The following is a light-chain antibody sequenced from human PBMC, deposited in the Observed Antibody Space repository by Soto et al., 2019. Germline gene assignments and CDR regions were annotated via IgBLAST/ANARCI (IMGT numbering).Light chain of an antibody. Sequence: QSVLAQPASVSGSPGQSITISCTGTNSDVGAYNYVSWYQHHPGKVPKLIIYEIYKRPSGVSARFSGSKSGNTASLTISGLQAGDEADYYCTSYTLITTLVFGGGTKLTVL. CDR1: NSDVGAYNY. V-gene: IGLV2-14*01. J-gene: IGLJ2*01. CDR2: EIY. CDR3: TSYTLITTLV.